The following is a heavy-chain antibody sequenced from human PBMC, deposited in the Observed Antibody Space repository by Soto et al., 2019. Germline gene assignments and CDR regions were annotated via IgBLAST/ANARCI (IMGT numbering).Heavy chain of an antibody. V-gene: IGHV3-48*01. Sequence: GGSLRLSCAASGFTFNTYAMSWVRQAPGKGLEWVSYIGIGSSTKYYADSVKGRFTISRDNAKNSLYLQMNSLRAEDTAVYYCARDQLYYNDISGRPLNAFDVWGQGAMVTVSS. CDR1: GFTFNTYA. CDR3: ARDQLYYNDISGRPLNAFDV. J-gene: IGHJ3*01. CDR2: IGIGSSTK. D-gene: IGHD3-22*01.